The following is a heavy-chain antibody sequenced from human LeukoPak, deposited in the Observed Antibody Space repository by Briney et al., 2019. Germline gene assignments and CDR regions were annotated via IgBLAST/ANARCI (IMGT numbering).Heavy chain of an antibody. J-gene: IGHJ6*02. D-gene: IGHD2-21*02. CDR2: ITPILGTA. V-gene: IGHV1-69*04. CDR3: ARGKACGGDCYSKNYYGMDV. Sequence: VASVKVSCKASGGTFSSYAISWVRQAPGQGLEWMGRITPILGTANYAQKFQGRVTITADKSTSTAYMELSSLRSEDTAVYYCARGKACGGDCYSKNYYGMDVWGQGTTVTVSS. CDR1: GGTFSSYA.